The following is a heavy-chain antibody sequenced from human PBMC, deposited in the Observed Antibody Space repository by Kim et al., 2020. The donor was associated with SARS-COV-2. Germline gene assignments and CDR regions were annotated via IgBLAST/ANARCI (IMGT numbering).Heavy chain of an antibody. D-gene: IGHD1-1*01. Sequence: GGSLRLSCEASGFNFNSLAMSWMRQARGKGLEWVASISASGVETYYSDSVKGRFTISRDNVRKTLSLQMSSLTSADTAKYFCAKDLDDTVNSWYFHHWG. V-gene: IGHV3-23*01. J-gene: IGHJ1*01. CDR1: GFNFNSLA. CDR2: ISASGVET. CDR3: AKDLDDTVNSWYFHH.